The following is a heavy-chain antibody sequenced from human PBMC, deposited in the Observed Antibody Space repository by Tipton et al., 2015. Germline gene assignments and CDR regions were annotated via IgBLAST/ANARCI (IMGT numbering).Heavy chain of an antibody. CDR3: ARGYYSRPSDY. D-gene: IGHD3-22*01. J-gene: IGHJ4*02. CDR2: IYPRGNT. V-gene: IGHV4-4*02. Sequence: TLSLTCAVSGGSISSNDWWSWVRQSPGKGLEWIGEIYPRGNTIYNPSLESRVSISIDESNNQFSLNLRSVTAADTAVYYCARGYYSRPSDYWGQGTLVTVSS. CDR1: GGSISSNDW.